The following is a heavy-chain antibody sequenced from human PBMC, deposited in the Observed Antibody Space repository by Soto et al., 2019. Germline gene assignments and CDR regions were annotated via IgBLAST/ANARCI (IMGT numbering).Heavy chain of an antibody. D-gene: IGHD6-13*01. CDR1: GGAFSSYA. CDR2: IIPIFGTA. CDR3: AGEATHSSSWYRNYGMDV. V-gene: IGHV1-69*13. J-gene: IGHJ6*02. Sequence: PAKVSCKASGGAFSSYAISWVRQAPGQGLEWRGGIIPIFGTANYAQKFQGRVTITADESTSTAYMELSSLRSEDTAVYYCAGEATHSSSWYRNYGMDVWGQGTTVTVSS.